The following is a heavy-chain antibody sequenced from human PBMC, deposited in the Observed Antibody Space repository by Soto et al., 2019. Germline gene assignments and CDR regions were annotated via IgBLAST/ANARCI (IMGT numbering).Heavy chain of an antibody. CDR2: IYYSGST. CDR1: GGSISSYY. CDR3: ARHSNYYYYMDV. D-gene: IGHD4-4*01. J-gene: IGHJ6*03. Sequence: SETLSLTCTVSGGSISSYYWSWIRQPPGKGLEWIGYIYYSGSTNYNPSLKGRVTISVDTSKNQFSLKLSSVTAADTAVYYCARHSNYYYYMDVWGKGTTVTVSS. V-gene: IGHV4-59*08.